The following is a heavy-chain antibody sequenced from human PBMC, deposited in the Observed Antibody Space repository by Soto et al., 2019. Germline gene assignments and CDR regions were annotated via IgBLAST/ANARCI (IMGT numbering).Heavy chain of an antibody. V-gene: IGHV3-9*01. Sequence: GGSLRLSFAASGFTFDDHAMHWVRQAPGKGLEWVSDISHDRSAKDYVDSVKGRFTISRDNAKNSLYLQMNRLRAEDTAVYYCVRVEGGYYGSGSFGFDYWGQGTLVTVSS. D-gene: IGHD3-10*01. CDR2: ISHDRSAK. CDR1: GFTFDDHA. CDR3: VRVEGGYYGSGSFGFDY. J-gene: IGHJ4*02.